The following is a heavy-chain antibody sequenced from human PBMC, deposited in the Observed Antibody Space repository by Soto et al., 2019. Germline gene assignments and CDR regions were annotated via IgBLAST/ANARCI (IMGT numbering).Heavy chain of an antibody. Sequence: EVQLVESGGGLVQPGGSLRLSCEASGFTFSSYSMNWVRQAPGKGLEWVSYISSSSSSIYYADSVKGRFTISRDNAKNSLYLQVNSLRDEDTAVYYCARNHPPFDPTYYYGMDVWGQGTTVTVSS. J-gene: IGHJ6*02. D-gene: IGHD3-9*01. CDR2: ISSSSSSI. CDR3: ARNHPPFDPTYYYGMDV. V-gene: IGHV3-48*02. CDR1: GFTFSSYS.